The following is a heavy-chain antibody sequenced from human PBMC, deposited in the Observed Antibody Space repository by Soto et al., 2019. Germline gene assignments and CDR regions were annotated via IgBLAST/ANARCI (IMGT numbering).Heavy chain of an antibody. V-gene: IGHV5-51*01. CDR2: IYPGDSDT. CDR3: ARTSSSGWHMPYYYYYYGMDV. Sequence: PGESLKISCKGSGYSFTSYWIGWVRQMPGKGLEWMGIIYPGDSDTRYSPSFQGQVTISADKSISTAYLQWSSLKASDTAMYYCARTSSSGWHMPYYYYYYGMDVWGQGTTVTVSS. J-gene: IGHJ6*02. CDR1: GYSFTSYW. D-gene: IGHD6-19*01.